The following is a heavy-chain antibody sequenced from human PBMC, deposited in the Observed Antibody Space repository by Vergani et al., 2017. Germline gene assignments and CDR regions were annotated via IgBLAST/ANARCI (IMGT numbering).Heavy chain of an antibody. J-gene: IGHJ3*02. Sequence: EVQLVESGGGLVQPGGSLKLSCAASGFTFSGSAMHWVRQASGKGLEWVGRIRSKANSYATAYAASVKGRFTISRDDSKNTAYLQMNSLKTEDTAVYYCARESILGDAFDIWGQGTMVTVSS. D-gene: IGHD2-21*01. CDR1: GFTFSGSA. CDR3: ARESILGDAFDI. V-gene: IGHV3-73*01. CDR2: IRSKANSYAT.